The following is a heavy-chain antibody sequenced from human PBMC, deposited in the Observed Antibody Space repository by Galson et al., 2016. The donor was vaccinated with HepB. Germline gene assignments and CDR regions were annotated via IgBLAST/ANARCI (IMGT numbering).Heavy chain of an antibody. V-gene: IGHV3-74*01. J-gene: IGHJ4*02. CDR1: GFPFNHFW. D-gene: IGHD4-17*01. CDR3: ARDHYGDYYFES. CDR2: INNDGSST. Sequence: SLRLSCAASGFPFNHFWMHWVRQAAGKGPVWVARINNDGSSTNYADSVRGRFTISRDNGKNKLDLQIHSLRVDDTATYFCARDHYGDYYFESWGRGTLVAVSS.